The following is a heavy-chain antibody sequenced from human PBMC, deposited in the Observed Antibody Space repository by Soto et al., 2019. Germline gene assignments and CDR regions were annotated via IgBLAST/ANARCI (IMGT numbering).Heavy chain of an antibody. CDR3: ARRQLRMDWYFDL. Sequence: SHTLSLTCAISGDSVSSNSATWNWIRQSPSGGLEWLWRTYYRSRWYSEYPVSVKSRIAINPDTSKNRFSLHLNSVTADDTAVYFCARRQLRMDWYFDLWGRGTLVTVSS. CDR2: TYYRSRWYS. CDR1: GDSVSSNSAT. J-gene: IGHJ2*01. V-gene: IGHV6-1*01. D-gene: IGHD1-1*01.